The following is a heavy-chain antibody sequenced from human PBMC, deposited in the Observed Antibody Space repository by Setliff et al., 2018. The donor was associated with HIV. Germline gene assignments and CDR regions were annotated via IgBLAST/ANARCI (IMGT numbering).Heavy chain of an antibody. CDR3: AARGEQLYYYGMDV. CDR2: IHTNTGDP. CDR1: GYTFTSYA. V-gene: IGHV7-4-1*02. J-gene: IGHJ6*02. Sequence: GASVKVSCKASGYTFTSYAVNWVRQAPGQGLEWVGWIHTNTGDPTYAQGFTGRFVFSFDTSVSTAYLQISSLKAEDTAVYYCAARGEQLYYYGMDVWGQGTTVTSP. D-gene: IGHD1-26*01.